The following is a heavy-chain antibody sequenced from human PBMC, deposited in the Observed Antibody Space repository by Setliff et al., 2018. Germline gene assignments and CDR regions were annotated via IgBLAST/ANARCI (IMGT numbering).Heavy chain of an antibody. D-gene: IGHD6-19*01. Sequence: LSLTCTVSGGSISGYYWTWIRQPAGKGLQWIGRINTSGSTKYNPSLKSRVTMSVDTSKNQFSLNLTSVTAADTAVYYCARASSGWYSAYYYYMDVWGKGTTVTVSS. J-gene: IGHJ6*03. CDR3: ARASSGWYSAYYYYMDV. CDR2: INTSGST. CDR1: GGSISGYY. V-gene: IGHV4-4*07.